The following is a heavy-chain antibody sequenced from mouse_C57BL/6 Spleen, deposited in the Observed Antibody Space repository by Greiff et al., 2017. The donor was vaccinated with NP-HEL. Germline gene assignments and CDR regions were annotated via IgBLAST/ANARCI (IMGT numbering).Heavy chain of an antibody. CDR3: ARGTLHSSGYAMDY. J-gene: IGHJ4*01. CDR1: VSPFPRSW. CDR2: INPILGYP. D-gene: IGHD3-2*02. Sequence: VQLQQSGAELATPFSSFPLSFISSVSPFPRSWMPWVTPRPGQGLEWLGYINPILGYPKYKQKFKDKATLTADKSSSTAYMQLSSLTYEDSAVYYCARGTLHSSGYAMDYWGQGTSVTVSS. V-gene: IGHV1-7*01.